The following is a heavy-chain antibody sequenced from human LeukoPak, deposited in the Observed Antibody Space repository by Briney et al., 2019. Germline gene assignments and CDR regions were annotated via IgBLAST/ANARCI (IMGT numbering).Heavy chain of an antibody. CDR2: IYDGGST. CDR1: RFTFRSYN. CDR3: ARALKYDSDSANEYYEYFHH. V-gene: IGHV3-66*01. D-gene: IGHD3-22*01. J-gene: IGHJ1*01. Sequence: GGSLRLSCAASRFTFRSYNMNWVRQAPGKGLERVSVIYDGGSTYHTDSVKGRFSISRDNSKNTVYLQMNSLRAEDTAVYYCARALKYDSDSANEYYEYFHHWGQGTLVTVSS.